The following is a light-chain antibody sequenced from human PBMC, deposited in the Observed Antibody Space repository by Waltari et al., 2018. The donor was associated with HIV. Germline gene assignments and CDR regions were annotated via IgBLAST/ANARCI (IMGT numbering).Light chain of an antibody. CDR3: AAWDDSLMGV. CDR1: NPNIGSNT. CDR2: YNN. Sequence: QSVLTQPPSTSGTPAQRVTISCSGSNPNIGSNTVNWYQQLPGTSPNLLIYYNNQRPSGVPDRFSGSKSGTSASLAISGLQSEDEADYYCAAWDDSLMGVFGGGTRLTVL. J-gene: IGLJ3*02. V-gene: IGLV1-44*01.